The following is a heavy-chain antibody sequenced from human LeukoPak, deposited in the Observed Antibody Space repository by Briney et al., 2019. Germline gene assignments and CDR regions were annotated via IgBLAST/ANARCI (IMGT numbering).Heavy chain of an antibody. J-gene: IGHJ5*02. D-gene: IGHD2-2*01. CDR2: INHSGSA. CDR1: GGSFSGYY. Sequence: PSETLSLTCAVYGGSFSGYYWSWIRQPPGKGLEWIGEINHSGSANYNPSLKSRVTISVDTSKNQFSLKLSSVTAADTAVYYCARVLIPAAMLDLGEGVKTPFDPWGQGTLVTVSS. CDR3: ARVLIPAAMLDLGEGVKTPFDP. V-gene: IGHV4-34*01.